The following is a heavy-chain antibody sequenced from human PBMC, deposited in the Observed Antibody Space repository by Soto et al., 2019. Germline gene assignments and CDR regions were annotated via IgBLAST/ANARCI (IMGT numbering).Heavy chain of an antibody. CDR2: IYTSGST. V-gene: IGHV4-4*07. CDR1: AASFSKYY. J-gene: IGHJ5*02. D-gene: IGHD2-2*01. CDR3: AKLSCTSSTCYFPGWFGP. Sequence: SETLSLTCTVSAASFSKYYWSWIRQPAGKGLEWIGRIYTSGSTNYNPSLKNRVTMSLDTSKNQFSLKLTSVTAADTALYYCAKLSCTSSTCYFPGWFGPWGQGTLVTVSS.